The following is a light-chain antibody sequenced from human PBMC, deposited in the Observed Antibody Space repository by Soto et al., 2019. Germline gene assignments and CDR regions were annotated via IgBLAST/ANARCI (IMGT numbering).Light chain of an antibody. CDR3: QQYSNYSAIT. V-gene: IGKV1-5*03. Sequence: DIQMTLSPSTLYASVGDRVTITRKSSQSISSWLAWYQQKPGKAPKLLIYKASTLESGVPSRFSGCGSGTEFTLTITSLQPEDFAIYYCQQYSNYSAITFGGGTTVDIK. J-gene: IGKJ4*01. CDR2: KAS. CDR1: QSISSW.